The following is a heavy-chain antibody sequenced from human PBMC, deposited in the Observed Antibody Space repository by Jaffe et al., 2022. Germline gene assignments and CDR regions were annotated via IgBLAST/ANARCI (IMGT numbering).Heavy chain of an antibody. Sequence: QVQLVESGGGVVQPGGSLRLSCAASGFTFSSYGMHWVRQAPGKGLEWVAFIRYDGSNKYYADSVKGRFTISRDNSKNTLYLQMNSLRAEDTAVYYCAKDRATMIVVVIPALFDYWGQGTLVTVSS. J-gene: IGHJ4*02. V-gene: IGHV3-30*02. D-gene: IGHD3-22*01. CDR2: IRYDGSNK. CDR1: GFTFSSYG. CDR3: AKDRATMIVVVIPALFDY.